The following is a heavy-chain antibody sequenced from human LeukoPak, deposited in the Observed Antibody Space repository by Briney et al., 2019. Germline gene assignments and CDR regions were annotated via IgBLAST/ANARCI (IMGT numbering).Heavy chain of an antibody. CDR2: INPNSGGT. Sequence: ASVKVSCKASGYTFTGYYMHWVRQAPGQGLEWMGWINPNSGGTNYAQKFQGRVTITRDTSISTAYMELSRLRSDDTAVYYCARASRVLMVYAKHNWFDPWGQGTLVTVSS. CDR3: ARASRVLMVYAKHNWFDP. D-gene: IGHD2-8*01. CDR1: GYTFTGYY. V-gene: IGHV1-2*02. J-gene: IGHJ5*02.